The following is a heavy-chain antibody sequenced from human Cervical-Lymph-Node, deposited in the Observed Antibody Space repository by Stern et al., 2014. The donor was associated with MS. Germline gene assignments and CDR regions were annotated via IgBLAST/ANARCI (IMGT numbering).Heavy chain of an antibody. D-gene: IGHD2/OR15-2a*01. Sequence: VQLVESGGGLVKPGGSLTLSCAASGFTFSDYYMNWIRQTPGQGLEWVSYSNGSGTANYYADSVKGRFTSSRDNGKKSLYLQMDSMRVEDTAIYYCANSIAWGQGTLVTVSS. CDR1: GFTFSDYY. CDR2: SNGSGTAN. V-gene: IGHV3-11*01. CDR3: ANSIA. J-gene: IGHJ5*02.